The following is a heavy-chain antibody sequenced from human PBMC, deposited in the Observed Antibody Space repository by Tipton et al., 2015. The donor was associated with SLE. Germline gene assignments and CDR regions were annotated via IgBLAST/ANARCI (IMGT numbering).Heavy chain of an antibody. V-gene: IGHV4-39*01. CDR2: IYYSGST. D-gene: IGHD6-13*01. CDR1: GGSISSSSYY. J-gene: IGHJ6*02. CDR3: ARQSPNIAAAVYYYYVMDV. Sequence: TLSLTCTVSGGSISSSSYYWGWIRQPPGKGLEWIGSIYYSGSTYYNPSLKSRVTISVDTSKNQFSLKLSSVTAADTAVYYCARQSPNIAAAVYYYYVMDVWGQGTTVTVSS.